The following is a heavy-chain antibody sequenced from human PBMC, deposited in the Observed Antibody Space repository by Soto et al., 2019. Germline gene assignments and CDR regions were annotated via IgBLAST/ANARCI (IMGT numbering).Heavy chain of an antibody. CDR1: GGSISSGGYY. J-gene: IGHJ4*02. CDR2: IYYSGST. Sequence: QVQLQESGPGLVNPSQTLSLTCTVSGGSISSGGYYWSWIRQHPGKCLEWIGYIYYSGSTYYNPSLKSGVTLSLDTSKHQSSLKLSSVTAADTAVYYCARGGYGDYLYLDYWGQGPLVRVSS. V-gene: IGHV4-31*03. D-gene: IGHD4-17*01. CDR3: ARGGYGDYLYLDY.